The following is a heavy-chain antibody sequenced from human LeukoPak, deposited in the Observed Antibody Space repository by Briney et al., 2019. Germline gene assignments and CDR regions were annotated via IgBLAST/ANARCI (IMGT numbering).Heavy chain of an antibody. CDR1: GYTFTSYD. V-gene: IGHV1-8*01. Sequence: ASVKVSCKASGYTFTSYDINWVRQATGQGLEWMGWMNPNSGNTGYAQKFQGRVTTTRNTSISTAYMELSSLRSEDTAVYYCARLVLLWFGESEGGFDPWGQGTLVTVSS. D-gene: IGHD3-10*01. CDR2: MNPNSGNT. CDR3: ARLVLLWFGESEGGFDP. J-gene: IGHJ5*02.